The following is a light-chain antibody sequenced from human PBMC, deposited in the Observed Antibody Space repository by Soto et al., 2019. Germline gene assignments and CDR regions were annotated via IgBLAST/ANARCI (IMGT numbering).Light chain of an antibody. V-gene: IGKV1-27*01. CDR2: AAS. Sequence: DIQMTQSPSSLSASVGDRVTIACRASQGLSNYLAWYQQKPGKVPKLLIYAASTLQSGVPSRFSGSGSGTDFTLTISSLQPEDVATYYGQKYNSAPYTFGQGTKLELK. CDR3: QKYNSAPYT. CDR1: QGLSNY. J-gene: IGKJ2*01.